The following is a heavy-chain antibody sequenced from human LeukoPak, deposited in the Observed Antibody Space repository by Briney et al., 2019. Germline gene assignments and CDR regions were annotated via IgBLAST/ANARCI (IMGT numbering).Heavy chain of an antibody. V-gene: IGHV3-48*01. J-gene: IGHJ4*02. Sequence: PGGSLRLSCAASGFTFSSYSMNWVRQAPGKGLEWVSYISSSTSTIYYADSVKGRFTISRDNAKNSLYLQMNSLRAEDTAVYYCAKDSPSNYGDYVAPFDYWGQGTLVTVSS. CDR2: ISSSTSTI. D-gene: IGHD4-17*01. CDR1: GFTFSSYS. CDR3: AKDSPSNYGDYVAPFDY.